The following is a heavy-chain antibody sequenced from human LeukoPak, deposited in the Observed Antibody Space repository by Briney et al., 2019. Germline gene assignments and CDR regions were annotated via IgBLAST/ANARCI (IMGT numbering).Heavy chain of an antibody. CDR2: IRSEANSYAT. V-gene: IGHV3-73*01. D-gene: IGHD1-1*01. J-gene: IGHJ6*03. CDR1: GFTFSGSA. Sequence: GGSLRLSCAASGFTFSGSAMHWVRQASGKGLEWVGRIRSEANSYATAYAASVKGRFTISRDDSKNTAYLQMNSLKTEDTAVYYCTSLSSVQLERHRLERKKYYYYMDVWGKGTTVTVSS. CDR3: TSLSSVQLERHRLERKKYYYYMDV.